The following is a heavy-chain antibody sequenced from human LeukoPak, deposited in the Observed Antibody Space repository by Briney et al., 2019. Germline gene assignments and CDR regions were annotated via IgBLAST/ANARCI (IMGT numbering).Heavy chain of an antibody. D-gene: IGHD1-26*01. CDR3: AKDKEVGAKGDY. CDR2: ISGSGGST. CDR1: GFTFSSSA. V-gene: IGHV3-23*01. Sequence: GGSLRLSCAASGFTFSSSAMSWVRQAPGKGLEWVSAISGSGGSTYYADSVKGRFTISRDNSKNALYLQMNSLRAEDTAVYYCAKDKEVGAKGDYWGQGTLVTVSS. J-gene: IGHJ4*02.